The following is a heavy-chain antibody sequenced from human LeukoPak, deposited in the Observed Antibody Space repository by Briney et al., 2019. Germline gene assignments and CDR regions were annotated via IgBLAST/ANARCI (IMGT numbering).Heavy chain of an antibody. D-gene: IGHD3-10*01. V-gene: IGHV3-30*03. Sequence: GGSLRLSCAASGFTFSSYGMHWVRQAPGKGLEWVAVISYDGSNKYYADSVKGRFTISRDNRKNTLYLQMNSLRAEDTAIYYCARDHYGGLDYWGQGTLVTVSS. CDR1: GFTFSSYG. J-gene: IGHJ4*02. CDR3: ARDHYGGLDY. CDR2: ISYDGSNK.